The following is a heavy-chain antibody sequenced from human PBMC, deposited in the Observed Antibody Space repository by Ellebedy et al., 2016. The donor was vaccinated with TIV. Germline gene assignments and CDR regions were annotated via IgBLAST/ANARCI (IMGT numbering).Heavy chain of an antibody. CDR1: GYTFTTYA. J-gene: IGHJ5*02. Sequence: AASVKVSCKASGYTFTTYAVHWVRQAPGQRLEWMGWINAGNGNPKYSQKFQGRVTITRDTSASSAYMELSSLSSEDTAVYYCARGRVVGSNTKGTTNWFDPWGQGTLVTVSS. V-gene: IGHV1-3*01. CDR2: INAGNGNP. CDR3: ARGRVVGSNTKGTTNWFDP. D-gene: IGHD1-1*01.